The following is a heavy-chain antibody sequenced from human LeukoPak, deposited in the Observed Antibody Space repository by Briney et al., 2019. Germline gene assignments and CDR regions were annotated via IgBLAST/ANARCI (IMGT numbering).Heavy chain of an antibody. CDR3: AKDRPNYYGSNGHYYKLNGDC. V-gene: IGHV3-23*01. J-gene: IGHJ4*02. CDR2: ITSSGAAT. Sequence: GGSLRLSCAASGFTFSSYSMNWVRQAPGKGLEWVSSITSSGAATYYADSVKGRFTISRDNSDNTLYLQMNSLRAEDTAVYYCAKDRPNYYGSNGHYYKLNGDCWGQGTLVTVSS. D-gene: IGHD3-22*01. CDR1: GFTFSSYS.